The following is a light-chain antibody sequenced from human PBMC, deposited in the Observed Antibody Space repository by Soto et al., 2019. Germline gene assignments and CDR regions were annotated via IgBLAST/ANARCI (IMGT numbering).Light chain of an antibody. Sequence: ERVMTQFPATLSVSPGAKATLSCRASQTVSNNLAWYQQKPGQAPRLLIYFASTRATGVPARFSGSGSGTEFTLTISNLQSEDSAVDYCQHYKEWPLTFGGGTKLETK. CDR3: QHYKEWPLT. CDR2: FAS. J-gene: IGKJ4*01. V-gene: IGKV3-15*01. CDR1: QTVSNN.